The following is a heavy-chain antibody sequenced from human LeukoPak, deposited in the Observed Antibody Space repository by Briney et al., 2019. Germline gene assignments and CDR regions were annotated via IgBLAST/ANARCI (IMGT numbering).Heavy chain of an antibody. J-gene: IGHJ4*02. CDR3: AKADYYDSSGYYYSHFDY. D-gene: IGHD3-22*01. CDR2: ISWNSGSI. V-gene: IGHV3-9*01. CDR1: GFTFDDYA. Sequence: PGGSLRLSCAASGFTFDDYAMHWVRQAPGKGLEWVSGISWNSGSIGYADSVKGRFTISRDNAKNSLYLQMNSLRAEDTALYYCAKADYYDSSGYYYSHFDYWGQGTLVTVSS.